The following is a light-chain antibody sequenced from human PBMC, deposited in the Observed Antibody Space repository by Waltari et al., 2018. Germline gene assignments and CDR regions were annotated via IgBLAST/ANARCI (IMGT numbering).Light chain of an antibody. CDR1: QDISNW. CDR3: QQGSSFPPT. J-gene: IGKJ1*01. CDR2: GAF. Sequence: DIKMTQSPSSVSASVGDRVTITCRASQDISNWLAWYQQKPGKGPNLLIFGAFTLQGGVPSRFSGSGSGTDFTLTISGLQPEDSATYFCQQGSSFPPTFGQGTKVEIK. V-gene: IGKV1-12*01.